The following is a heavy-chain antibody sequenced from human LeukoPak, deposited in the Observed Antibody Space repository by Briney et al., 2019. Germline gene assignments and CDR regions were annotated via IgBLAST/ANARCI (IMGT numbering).Heavy chain of an antibody. Sequence: SETLSLTCAVYGGSFSGYYWSWIRQPPGKGLEWTGEINHSGSTNYNPSLKSRVTISVDTSKNQFSLKLSSVTAADTAVYYCARASSDHYYYGMDVWGQGTTVTVSS. D-gene: IGHD2-15*01. V-gene: IGHV4-34*01. J-gene: IGHJ6*02. CDR1: GGSFSGYY. CDR2: INHSGST. CDR3: ARASSDHYYYGMDV.